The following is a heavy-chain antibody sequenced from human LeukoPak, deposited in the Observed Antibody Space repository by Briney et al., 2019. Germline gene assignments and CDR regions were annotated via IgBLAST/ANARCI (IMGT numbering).Heavy chain of an antibody. CDR2: ISWNSGSI. Sequence: GGSLRLSCAASGFTFDDYAMHWVRQAPGKGLEWVSGISWNSGSIGYADSVKGRFTISRDNAKNSLYLQMNSLRAEDTALYYCAKGVIGDAFDIWGQGTMVTVSS. V-gene: IGHV3-9*01. CDR1: GFTFDDYA. CDR3: AKGVIGDAFDI. D-gene: IGHD3-10*01. J-gene: IGHJ3*02.